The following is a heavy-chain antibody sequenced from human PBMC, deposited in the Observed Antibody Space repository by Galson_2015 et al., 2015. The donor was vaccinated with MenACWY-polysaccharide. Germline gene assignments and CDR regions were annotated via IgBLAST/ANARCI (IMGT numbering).Heavy chain of an antibody. CDR2: IYHSGST. CDR1: GYSISSGYY. D-gene: IGHD1-26*01. J-gene: IGHJ4*02. CDR3: ARVEKYSGSYYIVH. Sequence: LSLTCAVSGYSISSGYYWGWIRQPPGKGLEWIGTIYHSGSTYYNPSLKSRVTISVDTSKNQFSLKLSSVTAADTAVYYCARVEKYSGSYYIVHWGQGTLVTVSS. V-gene: IGHV4-38-2*01.